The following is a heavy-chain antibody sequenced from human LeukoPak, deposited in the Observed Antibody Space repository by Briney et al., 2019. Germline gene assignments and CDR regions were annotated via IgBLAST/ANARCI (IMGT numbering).Heavy chain of an antibody. V-gene: IGHV4-30-4*08. CDR2: IYYSGST. D-gene: IGHD6-6*01. CDR3: ARDVAARLTLFDY. CDR1: GGSTSSDNYY. Sequence: PSETLSLTCTVSGGSTSSDNYYWSWIRQPPGKGLEWIGYIYYSGSTYYNPSLKSRVTISVDTSKNQFSLKLSSVTAADTAVYYCARDVAARLTLFDYWGQGTLVTVSS. J-gene: IGHJ4*02.